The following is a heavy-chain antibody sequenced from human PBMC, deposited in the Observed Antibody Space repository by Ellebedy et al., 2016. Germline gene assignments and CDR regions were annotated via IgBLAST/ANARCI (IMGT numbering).Heavy chain of an antibody. V-gene: IGHV1-18*04. CDR2: ISAYNGNT. CDR3: ATDKGFGETFDY. J-gene: IGHJ4*02. CDR1: GYTFTSYG. D-gene: IGHD3-10*01. Sequence: ASVKVSCKASGYTFTSYGISWVRQAPGQGLEWMGWISAYNGNTNYAQKLQGRVTMTEDTSTDTAYMELSSLRSEDTAVYYCATDKGFGETFDYWGQGTLVTVSS.